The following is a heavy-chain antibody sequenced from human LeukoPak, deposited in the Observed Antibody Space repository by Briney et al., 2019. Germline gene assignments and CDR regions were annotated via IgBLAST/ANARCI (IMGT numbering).Heavy chain of an antibody. CDR3: ARWGTVTRFVADF. CDR2: IYSGGNT. D-gene: IGHD4-17*01. Sequence: GGSLRLSCAASGFTVITKYMSWVRQAPGKGLEWVSVIYSGGNTYYADSVKGRFTISRDNSKNTLYLQMNSLRAEDTAVYYCARWGTVTRFVADFWGQGTLVTVSS. J-gene: IGHJ4*02. CDR1: GFTVITKY. V-gene: IGHV3-66*01.